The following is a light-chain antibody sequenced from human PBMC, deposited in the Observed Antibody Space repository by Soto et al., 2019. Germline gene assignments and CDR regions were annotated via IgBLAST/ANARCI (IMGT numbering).Light chain of an antibody. J-gene: IGKJ5*01. CDR2: DAS. Sequence: DIQMTQSPSSLSASVGDRVTITCRASQTISNYLNWYQQQPGRAPKLLIYDASNLEAGVPSRFRGSGSGTDFTFTISRLQPEDIATYYCQQYENLPTFGQGTRLEIK. V-gene: IGKV1-33*01. CDR1: QTISNY. CDR3: QQYENLPT.